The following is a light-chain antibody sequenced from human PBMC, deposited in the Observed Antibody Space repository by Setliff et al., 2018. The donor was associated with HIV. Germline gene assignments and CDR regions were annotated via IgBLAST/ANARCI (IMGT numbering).Light chain of an antibody. CDR1: SSNIGAGYD. CDR2: TNN. Sequence: QSALAQPPSVSGAPGQRVSISCTGNSSNIGAGYDAHWYQHLPGTAPKLLIYTNNNRPSGVPDRFSGSKSGTSASLAITGLQAEDEADYYCQSYDSSLSGSVFGGGTKVTVL. V-gene: IGLV1-40*01. J-gene: IGLJ2*01. CDR3: QSYDSSLSGSV.